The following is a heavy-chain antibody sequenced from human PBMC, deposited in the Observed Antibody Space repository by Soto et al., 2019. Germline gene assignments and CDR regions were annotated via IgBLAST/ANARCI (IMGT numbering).Heavy chain of an antibody. Sequence: QVQLVESGGGVVQPGRSLRLSCAASGSTFSSYAMHWVRQAPGKGLERVAVISYDGSNKYYADSVKGRFTISRDNSKNTLYLQMNSLRAEDTAVYYCAREPRYYYDSSGFYWGQGTLVTVSS. CDR1: GSTFSSYA. D-gene: IGHD3-22*01. CDR3: AREPRYYYDSSGFY. J-gene: IGHJ4*02. CDR2: ISYDGSNK. V-gene: IGHV3-30-3*01.